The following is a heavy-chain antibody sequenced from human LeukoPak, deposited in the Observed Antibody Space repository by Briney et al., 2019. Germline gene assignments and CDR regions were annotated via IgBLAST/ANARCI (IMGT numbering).Heavy chain of an antibody. CDR1: RFTFSSYW. Sequence: GGSLRLSCAASRFTFSSYWMSWVRQAPGKGLEWVSYISSSGSTIYYADSVKGRFTISRDNAKNSLYLQMNSLRAEDTAVYYCARHTSIAAGYFDYWGQGTLVTVSS. V-gene: IGHV3-48*04. CDR2: ISSSGSTI. D-gene: IGHD6-13*01. CDR3: ARHTSIAAGYFDY. J-gene: IGHJ4*02.